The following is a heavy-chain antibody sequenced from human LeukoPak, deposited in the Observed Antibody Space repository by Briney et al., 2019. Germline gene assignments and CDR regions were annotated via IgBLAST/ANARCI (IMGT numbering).Heavy chain of an antibody. CDR2: IRSKAYGGTT. V-gene: IGHV3-49*04. J-gene: IGHJ2*01. CDR1: GFTFGDYA. D-gene: IGHD3-10*01. Sequence: GRSLRLSCTASGFTFGDYAMSWVRQAPGKGLEWVGFIRSKAYGGTTEYAASVKGRFTISRDDSKSNAYLQMNSLKIEDTAVYYCTRDVSGEPFIYWYFDLWGRGTLVTVSS. CDR3: TRDVSGEPFIYWYFDL.